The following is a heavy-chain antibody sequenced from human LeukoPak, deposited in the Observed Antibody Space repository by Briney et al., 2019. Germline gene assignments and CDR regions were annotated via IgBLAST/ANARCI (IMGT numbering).Heavy chain of an antibody. CDR1: GGSISSGDYY. V-gene: IGHV4-30-4*08. Sequence: SETLSLTCTVSGGSISSGDYYWSWIRQPPGKGLEWIGYIYYSGSTYYNPSLKSRVTISVDTSKNQFSLKLSSVTAADTAVYYCARECPIIVAIDYWGQGTLVTVSS. J-gene: IGHJ4*02. CDR3: ARECPIIVAIDY. D-gene: IGHD5-12*01. CDR2: IYYSGST.